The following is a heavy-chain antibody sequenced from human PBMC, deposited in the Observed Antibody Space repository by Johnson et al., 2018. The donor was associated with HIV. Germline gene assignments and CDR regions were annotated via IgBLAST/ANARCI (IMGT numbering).Heavy chain of an antibody. V-gene: IGHV3-11*01. Sequence: QVQLVESGGGLVKPGGSLRLSCAASGFTFSDYYMSWIRQAPGKGLEWVSYISSSGSTIYYADSVKGRFTISRDNSKNTLYLQMNSLRAEDTAVYYCAKDYGYYGFVRDAFDIWGQGTVVTVSS. D-gene: IGHD3-10*01. CDR2: ISSSGSTI. CDR1: GFTFSDYY. J-gene: IGHJ3*02. CDR3: AKDYGYYGFVRDAFDI.